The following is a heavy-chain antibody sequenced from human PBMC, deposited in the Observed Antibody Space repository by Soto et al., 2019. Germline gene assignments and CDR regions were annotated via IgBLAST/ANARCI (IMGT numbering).Heavy chain of an antibody. J-gene: IGHJ4*02. CDR2: ISSSSSYI. CDR3: ARVDEEAGYDYIWGSYRWESFDY. CDR1: GFTFSSYS. D-gene: IGHD3-16*02. Sequence: GGSLRLSCAASGFTFSSYSMNWVRQAPGKGLEWVSSISSSSSYIYYADSVKGRFTISRDNAKNSLYLQMNSLRAEDTAVYYCARVDEEAGYDYIWGSYRWESFDYWGQGTLVTVSS. V-gene: IGHV3-21*01.